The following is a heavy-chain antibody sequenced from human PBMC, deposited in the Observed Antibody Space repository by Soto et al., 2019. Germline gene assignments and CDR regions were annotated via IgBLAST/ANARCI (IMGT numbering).Heavy chain of an antibody. CDR2: ISGGGRPI. Sequence: GGSLRLSCAASGFTFSTFSMNWVRQAPGRGLEWISYISGGGRPISYADSVKGRFTISRDNAKNSLYLQMDSLTDEDTAVYYCARDLGWAFDSWGQGTQVTVSS. J-gene: IGHJ4*02. CDR3: ARDLGWAFDS. CDR1: GFTFSTFS. V-gene: IGHV3-48*02. D-gene: IGHD6-19*01.